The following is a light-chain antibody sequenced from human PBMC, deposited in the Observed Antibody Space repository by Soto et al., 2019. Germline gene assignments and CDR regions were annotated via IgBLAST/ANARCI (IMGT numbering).Light chain of an antibody. CDR3: QTWGTGPWV. CDR2: LNSDGSH. CDR1: SGHSSYA. J-gene: IGLJ3*02. V-gene: IGLV4-69*01. Sequence: QLVLTQSPSASASLGASVKLTCTLSSGHSSYAIAWHQQQPEKGPRYWMKLNSDGSHSKWDGIPDRFSGSSSGAERYLTISSLQSEDEADYYCQTWGTGPWVFGGGTKVTVL.